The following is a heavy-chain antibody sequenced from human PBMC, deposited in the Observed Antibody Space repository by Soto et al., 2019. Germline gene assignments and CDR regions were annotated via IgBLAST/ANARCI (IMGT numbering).Heavy chain of an antibody. CDR1: GYTFTSYA. V-gene: IGHV1-3*01. CDR3: ASGTKAAELYYGMDV. J-gene: IGHJ6*02. Sequence: GXSVKVSCKASGYTFTSYAMHWVRQAPGQRLEWMGWINAGNGNTKYSQKFQGRVTITRDTSASTAYMELSSLRSEDTAVYYCASGTKAAELYYGMDVWGQGTTVTVSS. CDR2: INAGNGNT. D-gene: IGHD6-13*01.